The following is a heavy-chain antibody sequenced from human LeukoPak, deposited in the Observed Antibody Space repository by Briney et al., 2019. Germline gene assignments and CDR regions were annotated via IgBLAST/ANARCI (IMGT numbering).Heavy chain of an antibody. CDR2: ISYDGSNK. CDR3: AKVFLVSNYYDSSGYDAFDI. V-gene: IGHV3-30*18. CDR1: GFTFSSYG. Sequence: GGSLRLSCAASGFTFSSYGMHWVRQAPGKGLEWVAVISYDGSNKYYADSVKGRFTISRDNSKNTLYLQMNGLRAEDTAVYYCAKVFLVSNYYDSSGYDAFDIWGQGTMVTVSS. J-gene: IGHJ3*02. D-gene: IGHD3-22*01.